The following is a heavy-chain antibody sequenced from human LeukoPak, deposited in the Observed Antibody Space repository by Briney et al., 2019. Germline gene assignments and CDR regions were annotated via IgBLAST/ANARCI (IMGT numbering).Heavy chain of an antibody. D-gene: IGHD2-21*02. Sequence: SETLSLTCAVSGGSISSGGYSWSWIRQPPGKGLEWIGYIYHSGSTYYNPSLKSRVTISVDRSKNQFSLKLSSVTAADTAVYYCARGSHCGGDCYGPDPLGYWGQGTLVTVSS. CDR1: GGSISSGGYS. CDR2: IYHSGST. CDR3: ARGSHCGGDCYGPDPLGY. V-gene: IGHV4-30-2*01. J-gene: IGHJ4*02.